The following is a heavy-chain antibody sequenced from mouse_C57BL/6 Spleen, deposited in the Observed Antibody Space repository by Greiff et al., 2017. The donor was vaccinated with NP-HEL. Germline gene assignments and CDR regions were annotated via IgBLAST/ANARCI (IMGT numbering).Heavy chain of an antibody. CDR3: ARQRGVATEYFDD. CDR1: GFTFSSYG. D-gene: IGHD1-1*02. CDR2: ISSGGSYT. Sequence: EVQLVESGGDLVKPGGSLKLSCAASGFTFSSYGMSWVRQTPDKRLEWVATISSGGSYTYYPDSVKGRFTISRDNAKNTLYLQMSSLKSEDTAMYYCARQRGVATEYFDDWGQGTTLTVSS. V-gene: IGHV5-6*01. J-gene: IGHJ2*01.